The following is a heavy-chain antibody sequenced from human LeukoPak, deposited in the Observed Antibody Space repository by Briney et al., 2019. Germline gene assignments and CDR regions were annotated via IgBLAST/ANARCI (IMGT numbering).Heavy chain of an antibody. J-gene: IGHJ4*02. CDR3: ARHAPLSYYYDSSGYEY. CDR1: GGSISSYY. D-gene: IGHD3-22*01. CDR2: IYYSGST. Sequence: ASETLSLTCTVSGGSISSYYWSWIRQPPGKGLEWIGYIYYSGSTNYNPSLKSRVTISVDTSKNQFSLKLSSVTAADTAVYYCARHAPLSYYYDSSGYEYWGQGTLVTVSS. V-gene: IGHV4-59*08.